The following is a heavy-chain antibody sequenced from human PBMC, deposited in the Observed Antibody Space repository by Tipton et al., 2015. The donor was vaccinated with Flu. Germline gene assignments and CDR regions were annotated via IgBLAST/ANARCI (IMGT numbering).Heavy chain of an antibody. D-gene: IGHD6-6*01. CDR2: IYYSGST. Sequence: TLSLTCTVSGGSISSSSYYWGWIRQPPGKGLEWIGSIYYSGSTYYNPSLKSRVTISVDTSKNQFSLKLSSVTAADTAVYYCAREGRREQLALDCWGQGTLVTVSP. V-gene: IGHV4-39*07. CDR1: GGSISSSSYY. CDR3: AREGRREQLALDC. J-gene: IGHJ4*02.